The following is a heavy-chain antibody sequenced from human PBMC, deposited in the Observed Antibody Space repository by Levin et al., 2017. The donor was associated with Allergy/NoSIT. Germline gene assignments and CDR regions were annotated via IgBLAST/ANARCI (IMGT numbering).Heavy chain of an antibody. J-gene: IGHJ6*02. V-gene: IGHV3-7*01. CDR1: GFTFSSYW. CDR2: IKQDGSEK. Sequence: PGESLRLSCAASGFTFSSYWMSWVRQAPGKGLEWVANIKQDGSEKYYVDSVKGRFTISRDNAKNSLYLQMNSLRAEDTAVYYCARDYTGYYYYYYGMDVWGQGTTVTVSS. CDR3: ARDYTGYYYYYYGMDV. D-gene: IGHD7-27*01.